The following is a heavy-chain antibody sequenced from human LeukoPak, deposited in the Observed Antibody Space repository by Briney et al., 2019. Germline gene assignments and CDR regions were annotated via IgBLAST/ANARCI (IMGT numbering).Heavy chain of an antibody. J-gene: IGHJ4*02. CDR1: GFTFSDYT. D-gene: IGHD6-6*01. V-gene: IGHV3-48*01. Sequence: PGGSLRLSCKASGFTFSDYTMTWVRQAPGKGLEWVSYISPSSSTIYYADSVKGRFTISRDNAKNSLSLQMNSLRAEDTAVYYCASSSSLGNWGQGTLVTVSS. CDR3: ASSSSLGN. CDR2: ISPSSSTI.